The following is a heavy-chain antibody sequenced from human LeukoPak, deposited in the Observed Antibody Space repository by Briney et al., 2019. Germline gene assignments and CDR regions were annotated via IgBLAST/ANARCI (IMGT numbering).Heavy chain of an antibody. V-gene: IGHV1-24*01. CDR1: GYTLTELS. D-gene: IGHD6-19*01. J-gene: IGHJ4*02. CDR3: ARGRAEWREAGTGVDGYDY. CDR2: FDPEDGET. Sequence: ASVKVSCKVSGYTLTELSMHWVRQAPGKGLEWMGGFDPEDGETIYAQKFQGRVTMTEDTSTDTAYMELSSLRSEDTAVYYCARGRAEWREAGTGVDGYDYWGQGTLVTVSS.